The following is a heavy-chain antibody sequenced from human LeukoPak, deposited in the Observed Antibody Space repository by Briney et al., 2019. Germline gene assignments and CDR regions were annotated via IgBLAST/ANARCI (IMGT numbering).Heavy chain of an antibody. CDR2: INHSGST. V-gene: IGHV4-34*01. CDR1: AGSFSGYY. CDR3: ARAGPTLRMTTVLPRYMDV. D-gene: IGHD4-11*01. J-gene: IGHJ6*03. Sequence: SETLSLTCAVYAGSFSGYYWSWIRQPPGKGLEWIGEINHSGSTNYNPSLKSRVTISVDTSKNQFSLELSSVTAADTAVYYCARAGPTLRMTTVLPRYMDVWGKGTTVTVSS.